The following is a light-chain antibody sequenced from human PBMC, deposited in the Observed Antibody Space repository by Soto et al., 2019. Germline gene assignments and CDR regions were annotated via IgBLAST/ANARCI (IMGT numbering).Light chain of an antibody. J-gene: IGLJ2*01. CDR2: SNN. Sequence: QPVLTQPPSASGTPGQRVTISCSGSSSNIGSNNVNWYQQLPGTAPKLLIYSNNQRPSGVPDRFSGSKSGTSASLAISGLQSEDEADYYCAAWDDSLNGLVVFGGGTKLTVL. CDR1: SSNIGSNN. CDR3: AAWDDSLNGLVV. V-gene: IGLV1-44*01.